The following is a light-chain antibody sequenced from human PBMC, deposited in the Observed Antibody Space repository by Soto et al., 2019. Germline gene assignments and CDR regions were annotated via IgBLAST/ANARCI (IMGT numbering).Light chain of an antibody. CDR3: QTWVSGSHVV. CDR1: SGHSNYA. J-gene: IGLJ2*01. CDR2: LNSDGSH. Sequence: QSVLTQSPSASASLGASVKLTCTLSSGHSNYAIAWPQQQPEKGPRYLMKLNSDGSHSKGDGTPDRFSGTSSGAARYLTISSHPCEDEDDYCCQTWVSGSHVVFGGGTKLTVL. V-gene: IGLV4-69*01.